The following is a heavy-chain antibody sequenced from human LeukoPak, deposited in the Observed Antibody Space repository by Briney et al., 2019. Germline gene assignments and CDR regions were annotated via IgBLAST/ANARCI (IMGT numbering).Heavy chain of an antibody. Sequence: PGGSLRLSCAASGFTFSSSAMHWVRQAPGKGLEWVAIISYDGRSKYYADSVRGRFTISRDNSKNTLYLQMNSLRAEDTAVYYCAGGLLGCRRGSCYPTDYWGQGTPVTVSS. J-gene: IGHJ4*02. CDR1: GFTFSSSA. CDR3: AGGLLGCRRGSCYPTDY. CDR2: ISYDGRSK. V-gene: IGHV3-30*04. D-gene: IGHD2-15*01.